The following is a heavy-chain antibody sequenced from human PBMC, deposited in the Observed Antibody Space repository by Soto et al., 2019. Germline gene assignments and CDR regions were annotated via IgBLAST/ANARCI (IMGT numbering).Heavy chain of an antibody. Sequence: GESLKISCKGSGYSFTNNWIGWVRQMPGKGLEWMGIIYPGDSNTRYSPSFQGQVTISADKSISTAYLQWSSLKASDTAMYYCARQAAYYKYYFDYWGQGTLVTVSS. V-gene: IGHV5-51*01. J-gene: IGHJ4*02. CDR3: ARQAAYYKYYFDY. CDR1: GYSFTNNW. D-gene: IGHD3-9*01. CDR2: IYPGDSNT.